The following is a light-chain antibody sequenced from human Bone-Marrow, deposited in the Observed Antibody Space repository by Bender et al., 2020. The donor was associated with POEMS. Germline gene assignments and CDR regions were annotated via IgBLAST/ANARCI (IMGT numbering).Light chain of an antibody. CDR3: ISYTSSSTLV. CDR2: DVN. V-gene: IGLV2-14*03. CDR1: SSDVGGYNY. Sequence: QSALTQPASVSGSPGQSITISCTGTSSDVGGYNYGSWYQQHPGKAPKLMILDVNNRPSGASNRFSGTKSGNTASLTISGLQAEDEADYFCISYTSSSTLVFGGGTKLTVL. J-gene: IGLJ3*02.